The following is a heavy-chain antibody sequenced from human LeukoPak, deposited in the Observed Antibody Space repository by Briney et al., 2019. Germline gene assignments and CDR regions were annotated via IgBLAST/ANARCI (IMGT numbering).Heavy chain of an antibody. CDR3: TTVFVVVPAAEIQLSTNVDY. D-gene: IGHD2-2*01. V-gene: IGHV3-15*01. CDR1: GFTFSNAW. CDR2: IKSKTDGGTT. J-gene: IGHJ4*02. Sequence: PGGSLRLSCAASGFTFSNAWMSWVRQAPGKGLEWVGRIKSKTDGGTTDYAAPVKGRFTISRDDSKNTLYLQMNSLKTEDTAVYYCTTVFVVVPAAEIQLSTNVDYWGQGTLVTVSS.